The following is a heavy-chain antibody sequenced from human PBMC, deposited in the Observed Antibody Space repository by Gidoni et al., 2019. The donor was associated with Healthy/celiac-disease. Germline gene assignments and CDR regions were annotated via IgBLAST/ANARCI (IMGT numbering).Heavy chain of an antibody. J-gene: IGHJ6*03. CDR2: IYHSGST. CDR3: ARQSAPSYYYYYYMDV. CDR1: GYSISSGYY. V-gene: IGHV4-38-2*01. Sequence: QLQESGPGLVKPSETLSPTCAVSGYSISSGYYWGWIRQPPGKGLEWIGSIYHSGSTYYNPSLKSRVTISVDTSKNQFSLKLSSVTAADTALYYCARQSAPSYYYYYYMDVWGKGTTVTVSS.